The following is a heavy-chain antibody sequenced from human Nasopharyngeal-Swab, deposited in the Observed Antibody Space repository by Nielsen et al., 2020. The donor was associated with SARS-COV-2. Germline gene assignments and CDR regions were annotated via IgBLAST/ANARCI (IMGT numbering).Heavy chain of an antibody. CDR1: GFTFSSYA. J-gene: IGHJ4*02. CDR2: IGGSGGST. D-gene: IGHD6-13*01. Sequence: GGSLRLSCAASGFTFSSYAMNWVRQAPGKGLEWVSTIGGSGGSTNYADSVKGRFTISRDNPENTLYLQMNTLRAKDTAVYYCANRRGGSWHPYCFDYWGQGTLVTVSS. V-gene: IGHV3-23*01. CDR3: ANRRGGSWHPYCFDY.